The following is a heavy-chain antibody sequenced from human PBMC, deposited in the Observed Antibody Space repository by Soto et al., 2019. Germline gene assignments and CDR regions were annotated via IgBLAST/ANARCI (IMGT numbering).Heavy chain of an antibody. J-gene: IGHJ4*02. CDR2: IWYDGSNK. D-gene: IGHD6-13*01. V-gene: IGHV3-33*01. CDR1: GFTFSSYG. Sequence: QVQLVESGGGVVQPGRSLRLSCAASGFTFSSYGMHWVRQAPGKGLEWVAVIWYDGSNKYYADSVKGRFTISRDNSKNTLYLQMNSLRAEDTAVYYCARGLGSRWFDYWGQGTLVTVSS. CDR3: ARGLGSRWFDY.